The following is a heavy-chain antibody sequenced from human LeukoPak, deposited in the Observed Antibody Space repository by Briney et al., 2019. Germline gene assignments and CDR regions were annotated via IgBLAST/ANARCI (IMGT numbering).Heavy chain of an antibody. CDR2: INPSGGST. CDR3: ARDRYSSGWFYGMDV. D-gene: IGHD6-19*01. Sequence: ASVKVSCKASGYTFTSYYMHWVRQAPGQGLEWMGRINPSGGSTSYAQKFQGRVTMTRDTSTSTVYMELSSLRSEDTAVYYCARDRYSSGWFYGMDVGGQGTTVTVSS. CDR1: GYTFTSYY. V-gene: IGHV1-46*01. J-gene: IGHJ6*02.